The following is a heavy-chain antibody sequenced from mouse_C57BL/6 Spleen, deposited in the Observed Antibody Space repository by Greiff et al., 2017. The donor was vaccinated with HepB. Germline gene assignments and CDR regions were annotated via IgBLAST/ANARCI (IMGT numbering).Heavy chain of an antibody. CDR2: IYPGDGDT. CDR1: GYAFSSYW. Sequence: QVQLQHSGAELVKPGASVKISCKASGYAFSSYWMNWVKQRPGKGLEWIGQIYPGDGDTNYNGKFKGKATLTADKSSSTAYMQLSSLTSEDSAVYFCARRHYDYDEYFDVWGTGTTVTVSS. V-gene: IGHV1-80*01. J-gene: IGHJ1*03. D-gene: IGHD2-4*01. CDR3: ARRHYDYDEYFDV.